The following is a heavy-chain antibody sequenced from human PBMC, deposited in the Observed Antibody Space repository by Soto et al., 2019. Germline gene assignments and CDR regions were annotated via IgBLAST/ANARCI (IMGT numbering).Heavy chain of an antibody. CDR2: IYHSGST. J-gene: IGHJ6*02. CDR1: GGSISSGGYS. CDR3: ARGVPSITIFGVVIPYYYGMDV. Sequence: QLQLQESGSGLVKPSQTLSLTCAVSGGSISSGGYSWSWIRQPPGKGLEWIGYIYHSGSTYYNPSLKIRVTISVDRSKNQFSLKLSSVTAADTAVYYCARGVPSITIFGVVIPYYYGMDVWGQGTTVTVSS. V-gene: IGHV4-30-2*01. D-gene: IGHD3-3*01.